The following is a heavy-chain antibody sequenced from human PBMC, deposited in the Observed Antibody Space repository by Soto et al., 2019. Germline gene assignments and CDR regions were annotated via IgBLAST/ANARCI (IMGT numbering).Heavy chain of an antibody. CDR1: EFTLRSYW. V-gene: IGHV3-74*01. J-gene: IGHJ6*04. Sequence: EVQLVESGGGLVQPGGSLRLSCVASEFTLRSYWMHWVRQAPGKGLVWVSRISSDGSITSYADSVKGRFTISRDNGKNTLYMQMNSLRAEDTAVYYCARDFGTYYYGSGSYGDGWGKGTTVTVSS. D-gene: IGHD3-10*01. CDR2: ISSDGSIT. CDR3: ARDFGTYYYGSGSYGDG.